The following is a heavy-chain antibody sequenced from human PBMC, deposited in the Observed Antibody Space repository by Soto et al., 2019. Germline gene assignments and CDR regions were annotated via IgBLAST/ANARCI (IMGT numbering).Heavy chain of an antibody. CDR2: YESGGSI. D-gene: IGHD2-2*03. V-gene: IGHV3-53*02. J-gene: IGHJ4*02. Sequence: EVQLVETGGGLMQPGGSLRLPCVASGFSVRTNYMSWVRQAPGNGLEWVSVYESGGSIYYADSVKGGFTISRDTSKNTLDLQMSSLRGEDTAVYYCARGWITPNFFDSWGQGTRVTVSS. CDR3: ARGWITPNFFDS. CDR1: GFSVRTNY.